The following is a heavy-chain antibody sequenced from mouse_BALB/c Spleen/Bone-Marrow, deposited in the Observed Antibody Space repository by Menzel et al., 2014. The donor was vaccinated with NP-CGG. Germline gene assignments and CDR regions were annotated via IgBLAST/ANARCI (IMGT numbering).Heavy chain of an antibody. J-gene: IGHJ1*01. Sequence: EVKLVEPGGGLVQPGGSLRLSCATSGFTFSDFYMEWVRQPPGKRLEGIAASRNKANDYTTEYSASVKGRFIVSRDTSQSLLYLQMNALRGEDTAVYYCSRDYYGSSYWYFDVWGAGTTVTVSS. V-gene: IGHV7-1*02. CDR1: GFTFSDFY. D-gene: IGHD1-1*01. CDR3: SRDYYGSSYWYFDV. CDR2: SRNKANDYTT.